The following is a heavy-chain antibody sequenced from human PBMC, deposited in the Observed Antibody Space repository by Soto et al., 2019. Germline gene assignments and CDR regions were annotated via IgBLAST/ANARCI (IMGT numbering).Heavy chain of an antibody. J-gene: IGHJ4*01. CDR3: ARVHVMDVAGSTFDY. CDR2: IYHGGTT. V-gene: IGHV4-38-2*02. Sequence: SETLSLTCTVSGYSISSGSYLAWVLQPPGKGPEWIASIYHGGTTFYNPSLKSRITISVDTSNNQFSLKLTSVTAADTAVYYCARVHVMDVAGSTFDYWGHGTLVTVSS. D-gene: IGHD6-19*01. CDR1: GYSISSGSY.